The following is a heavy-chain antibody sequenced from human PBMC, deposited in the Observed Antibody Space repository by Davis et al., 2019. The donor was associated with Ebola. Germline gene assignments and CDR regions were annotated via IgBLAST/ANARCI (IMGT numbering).Heavy chain of an antibody. V-gene: IGHV4-34*01. CDR3: ARGPSIRHFDY. CDR2: INHSGST. J-gene: IGHJ4*02. Sequence: MPSETLSLTCAVYGGSFSGYYWSWIRQPPGKGLEWIGEINHSGSTNYNPSLKSRVTISVDTSKNQFSLKLSSVTAADTAVYYCARGPSIRHFDYWGQGTLVTVSS. CDR1: GGSFSGYY. D-gene: IGHD2/OR15-2a*01.